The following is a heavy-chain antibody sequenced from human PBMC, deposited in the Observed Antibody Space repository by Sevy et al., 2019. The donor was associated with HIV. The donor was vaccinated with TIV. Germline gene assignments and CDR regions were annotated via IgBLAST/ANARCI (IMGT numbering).Heavy chain of an antibody. V-gene: IGHV4-34*01. D-gene: IGHD2-15*01. CDR2: INHSDST. CDR1: GGSFSGYY. J-gene: IGHJ4*02. CDR3: AREISGVCCTFDY. Sequence: SETLSLTCAVYGGSFSGYYWSWIRQPPGKGLEWIGEINHSDSTNYNPSLKNRVTISVDTSKNQFSLKLHSVTAADTAVYYCAREISGVCCTFDYWSQGTLVTVSS.